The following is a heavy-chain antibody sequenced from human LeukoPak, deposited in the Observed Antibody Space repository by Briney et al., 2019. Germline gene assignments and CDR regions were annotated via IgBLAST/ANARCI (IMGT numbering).Heavy chain of an antibody. J-gene: IGHJ4*02. CDR1: GGSISSSSYY. CDR3: ARFKGATYGSPFDY. CDR2: IYYSGST. Sequence: SETLSLTCTVSGGSISSSSYYWGWIRQPPGKGLEWIGSIYYSGSTYYNPSLKSRVTISVDTSKNQFSLKLSSVTAADTAVYYCARFKGATYGSPFDYWGQGTLVTVSS. V-gene: IGHV4-39*07. D-gene: IGHD1-26*01.